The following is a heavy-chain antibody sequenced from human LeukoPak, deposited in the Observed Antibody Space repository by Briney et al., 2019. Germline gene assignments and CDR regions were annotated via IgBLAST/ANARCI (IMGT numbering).Heavy chain of an antibody. D-gene: IGHD6-19*01. J-gene: IGHJ4*02. CDR3: AKGGSSGWYHLDF. V-gene: IGHV3-23*01. Sequence: GGSLRLSCAASGFTFSSYAMSWVRQAPGKGLDWVSLISDSVGGTYYADSAKGRFTISRDNSKNTLYLQMNSLRAEDTAVYYCAKGGSSGWYHLDFWGQGTLVTVSS. CDR2: ISDSVGGT. CDR1: GFTFSSYA.